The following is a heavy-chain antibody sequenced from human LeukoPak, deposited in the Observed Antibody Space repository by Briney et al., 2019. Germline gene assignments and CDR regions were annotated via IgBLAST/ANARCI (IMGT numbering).Heavy chain of an antibody. J-gene: IGHJ4*02. CDR2: IYPGDSNV. CDR3: AGHLSHSSTSSWSDY. Sequence: GESLKISCKGSGYSFTNYWIHWVRQMPGKGLEWMGIIYPGDSNVRYSPSFQGQVTISADKSINTAYLQWSSLKSSDTAMYYCAGHLSHSSTSSWSDYWGQGTLVTVSS. V-gene: IGHV5-51*01. CDR1: GYSFTNYW. D-gene: IGHD2-2*01.